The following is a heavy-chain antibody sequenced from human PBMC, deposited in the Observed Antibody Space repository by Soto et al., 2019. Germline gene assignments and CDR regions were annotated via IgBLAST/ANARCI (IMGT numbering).Heavy chain of an antibody. J-gene: IGHJ4*02. Sequence: ASETLSLTCTVSGGSISSDDYYWSWIRQPPGKGLEWLGYIYDIGSTSYSPSLESRITISIDTSKNQFSLKLRSVSAADTAVYYCARDRANSPDFFDFWGQGTLVTVSS. V-gene: IGHV4-30-4*01. CDR1: GGSISSDDYY. CDR2: IYDIGST. CDR3: ARDRANSPDFFDF. D-gene: IGHD1-1*01.